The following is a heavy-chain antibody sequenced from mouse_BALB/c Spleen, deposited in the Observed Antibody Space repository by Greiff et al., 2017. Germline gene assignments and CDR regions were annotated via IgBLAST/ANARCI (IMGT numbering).Heavy chain of an antibody. J-gene: IGHJ2*01. CDR3: ARDGYYFDY. CDR2: IRNKANGYTT. Sequence: VQLKESGGGLVQPGGSLRLSCATSGFTFTDYYMSWVRQPPGKALEWLGFIRNKANGYTTEYSASVKGRFTISRDNSQSILYLQMNTLRAEDSATYYCARDGYYFDYWGQGTTLTVSS. CDR1: GFTFTDYY. V-gene: IGHV7-3*02.